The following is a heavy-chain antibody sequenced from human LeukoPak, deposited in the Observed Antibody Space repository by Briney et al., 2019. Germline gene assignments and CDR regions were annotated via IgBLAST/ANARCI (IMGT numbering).Heavy chain of an antibody. CDR2: IYYSGST. CDR1: GGSISSYY. CDR3: AREATGY. V-gene: IGHV4-59*12. Sequence: SETLSLTCTVSGGSISSYYWSWIRQPPGKGLEWIGYIYYSGSTNYNPSLKSRVTISVDTSKNQFSLKLSSVTAADTAVYYCAREATGYWGQGTLVTVSS. D-gene: IGHD5-24*01. J-gene: IGHJ4*02.